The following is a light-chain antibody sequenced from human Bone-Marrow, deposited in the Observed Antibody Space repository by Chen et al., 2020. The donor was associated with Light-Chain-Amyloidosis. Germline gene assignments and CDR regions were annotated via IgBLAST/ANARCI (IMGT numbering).Light chain of an antibody. V-gene: IGKV2-28*01. CDR3: IQALQTPPT. CDR1: QSLRHSNGYYY. CDR2: LGS. Sequence: DFVMTQSPLSLPVTPVEPASISCRSSQSLRHSNGYYYLEWYLQKPGQSPQLLIYLGSNRASGVPDRVSGSRAGTDFTLKSSRVEAEDVGVYYCIQALQTPPTFGQGTKVEIK. J-gene: IGKJ1*01.